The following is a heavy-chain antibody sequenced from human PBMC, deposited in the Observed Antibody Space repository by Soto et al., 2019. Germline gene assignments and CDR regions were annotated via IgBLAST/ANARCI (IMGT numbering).Heavy chain of an antibody. J-gene: IGHJ4*02. CDR2: IYYSGST. CDR1: GGSISSGDYY. D-gene: IGHD3-10*01. Sequence: SETLSLTCTVSGGSISSGDYYWSWIRQPPGKGLEWIGYIYYSGSTYYNPSLKSRVTISVDTSKNQFSLKLSSVTAADTAVYYCARDSPYYYGSGSYDWGQGTLVTV. V-gene: IGHV4-30-4*01. CDR3: ARDSPYYYGSGSYD.